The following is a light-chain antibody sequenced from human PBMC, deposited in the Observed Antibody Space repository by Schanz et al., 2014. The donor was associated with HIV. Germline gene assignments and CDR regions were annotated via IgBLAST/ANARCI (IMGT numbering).Light chain of an antibody. CDR2: GAS. CDR1: QSVSSN. Sequence: DIVMTQSPATLSVSPGERATLSCRASQSVSSNLAWYQQKPGQAPRLLIYGASSRATGIPDRFRGSGSGTDFTLTITRLEPEDFAVYYCQYFGNPGGTFGGGTKVEIK. V-gene: IGKV3-20*01. J-gene: IGKJ4*01. CDR3: QYFGNPGGT.